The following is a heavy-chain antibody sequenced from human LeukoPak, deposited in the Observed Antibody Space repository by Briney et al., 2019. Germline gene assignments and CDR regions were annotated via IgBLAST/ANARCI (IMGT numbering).Heavy chain of an antibody. CDR2: VIPILGIA. D-gene: IGHD5-18*01. Sequence: SVKVSCKASGGTFSSYAISWVRQAPGQGLEWMGRVIPILGIANYAQKFQGRVTITADKSTSTAYMELSSLRSEDTAVYYCASKRGYSYGGFDYWGQGTLVTVSS. CDR1: GGTFSSYA. J-gene: IGHJ4*02. CDR3: ASKRGYSYGGFDY. V-gene: IGHV1-69*04.